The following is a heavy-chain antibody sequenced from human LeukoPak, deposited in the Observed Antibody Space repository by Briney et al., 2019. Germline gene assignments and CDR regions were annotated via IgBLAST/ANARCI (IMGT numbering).Heavy chain of an antibody. D-gene: IGHD4-23*01. CDR2: IRSKAYGGTT. CDR1: GFTFGDYA. J-gene: IGHJ3*02. CDR3: TRPATVVIGAFDI. V-gene: IGHV3-49*03. Sequence: PGRSLRLSCTASGFTFGDYAMSWFRQAPGKGLEWVGFIRSKAYGGTTEYAASVKGRFTISRDDSKSIAYLQMNSLKTEDTAVYYCTRPATVVIGAFDIWGQGTMVTVSS.